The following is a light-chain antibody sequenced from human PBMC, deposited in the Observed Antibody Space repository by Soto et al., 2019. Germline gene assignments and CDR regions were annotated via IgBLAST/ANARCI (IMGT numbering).Light chain of an antibody. J-gene: IGKJ1*01. V-gene: IGKV3-15*01. CDR2: GAS. Sequence: EIVMTQPPATLSVSPGERATLSCRASKSVSSNLAWYQQKPGQAPRLLIYGASTRATGIPGRFSGSGSGTEFTLTISSLQSEDFAIYYCQQYNDWPLTFGQGTKV. CDR3: QQYNDWPLT. CDR1: KSVSSN.